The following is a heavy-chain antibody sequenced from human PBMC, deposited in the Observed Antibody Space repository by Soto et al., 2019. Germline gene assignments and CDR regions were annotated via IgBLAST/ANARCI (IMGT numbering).Heavy chain of an antibody. V-gene: IGHV4-34*01. CDR2: INHSGST. Sequence: SETLSLTCAVYGGSFSGYYWSWNRQPPGKGLEWIGEINHSGSTNYNPSLKSRVTISVDTSKNQFSLKLSSVTAADTAVYYCARGRYNWNYYYYYGMDVWGQGTTVTVSS. CDR3: ARGRYNWNYYYYYGMDV. J-gene: IGHJ6*02. CDR1: GGSFSGYY. D-gene: IGHD1-20*01.